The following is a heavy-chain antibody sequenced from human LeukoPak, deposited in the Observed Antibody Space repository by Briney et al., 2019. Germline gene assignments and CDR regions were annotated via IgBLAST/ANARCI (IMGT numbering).Heavy chain of an antibody. J-gene: IGHJ4*02. CDR2: ISSSSSYI. Sequence: GGSLRLSCAASGFTFSSYSMNWVRHAPGKGLEWVSSISSSSSYIYYADSVKGRFTISRDNAKNSLYLQMNSLRAEDTAVYYCAFCSGGSCPAMDYWGQGTLVTVSS. CDR3: AFCSGGSCPAMDY. D-gene: IGHD2-15*01. V-gene: IGHV3-21*01. CDR1: GFTFSSYS.